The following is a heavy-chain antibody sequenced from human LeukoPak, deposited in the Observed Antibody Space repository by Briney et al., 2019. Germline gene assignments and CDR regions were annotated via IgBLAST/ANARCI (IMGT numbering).Heavy chain of an antibody. CDR2: IWYDGSNK. CDR3: ARQYGDYFDAFDI. D-gene: IGHD4-17*01. Sequence: PGRSLRLSCAASGFTFSSYGMHWVRQAPGKGLEWVAVIWYDGSNKYYADSVKGRFTISRDNSKNTLYLQMNSLRAEDTAVYYCARQYGDYFDAFDIWGQGTMVTVSS. J-gene: IGHJ3*02. V-gene: IGHV3-33*01. CDR1: GFTFSSYG.